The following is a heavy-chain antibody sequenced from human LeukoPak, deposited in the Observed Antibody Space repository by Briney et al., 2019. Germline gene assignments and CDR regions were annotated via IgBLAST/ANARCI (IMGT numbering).Heavy chain of an antibody. D-gene: IGHD6-19*01. V-gene: IGHV4-59*08. CDR2: IYYSGHT. CDR1: GGSFSGYY. Sequence: SETLSLTCAVYGGSFSGYYWSWIRQPPGKGLEWIGYIYYSGHTNYIPSLKSRVTISVDTSKNQFSLKLSSVAAADTAVYYCARHFLGGWTLYYFDYWGQGTLVTVSS. J-gene: IGHJ4*02. CDR3: ARHFLGGWTLYYFDY.